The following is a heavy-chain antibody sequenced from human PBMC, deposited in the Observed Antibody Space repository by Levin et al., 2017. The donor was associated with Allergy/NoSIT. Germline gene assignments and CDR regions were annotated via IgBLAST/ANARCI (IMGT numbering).Heavy chain of an antibody. J-gene: IGHJ6*03. CDR3: ARVLSTSWRYMDV. Sequence: PGGSLRLSCAASGFTFSSYSMNWVRQAPGKGLEWVSYISGTSSTIYYADSVKGRFTISRDNAKDSLYLQMNSLRDEDTAVYYCARVLSTSWRYMDVWGKGTTVTVSS. CDR2: ISGTSSTI. D-gene: IGHD2-2*01. V-gene: IGHV3-48*02. CDR1: GFTFSSYS.